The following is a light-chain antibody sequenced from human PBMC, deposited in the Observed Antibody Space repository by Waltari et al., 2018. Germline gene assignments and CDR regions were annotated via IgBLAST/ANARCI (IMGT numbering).Light chain of an antibody. CDR1: HSVSRT. CDR2: GAS. CDR3: QHYVRLPAT. V-gene: IGKV3-20*01. Sequence: EIVLTQSPGTLSLSPGERATLSCRASHSVSRTLAWYQQKPGQAPRLLIYGASIRATGIPDRFSGSGSGTDFSLTISRLEPEDFAVYYCQHYVRLPATFGQGTKVEIK. J-gene: IGKJ1*01.